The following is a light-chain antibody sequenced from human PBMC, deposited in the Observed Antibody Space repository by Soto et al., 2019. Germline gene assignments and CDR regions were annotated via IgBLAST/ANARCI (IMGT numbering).Light chain of an antibody. J-gene: IGKJ2*01. CDR2: GAS. CDR3: QQYGRSLYT. CDR1: QSVSSDY. Sequence: VLTQSPGTLSLSPGERATLSCRASQSVSSDYLAWYQQKPGQAPRLLIYGASTRATGIPDRFSGSGSGTDFTLTISRLEPEDFAVYYCQQYGRSLYTFGQGTTLEIK. V-gene: IGKV3-20*01.